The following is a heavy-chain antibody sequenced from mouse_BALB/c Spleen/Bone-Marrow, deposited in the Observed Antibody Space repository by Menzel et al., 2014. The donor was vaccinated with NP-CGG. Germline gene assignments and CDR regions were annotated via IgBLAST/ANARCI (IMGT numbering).Heavy chain of an antibody. D-gene: IGHD3-3*01. CDR3: YATLLRAD. V-gene: IGHV14-4*02. Sequence: EVKLEESGAELVRSGASVKLSCTASGFNIKDYYLHWVKQRPDQGLEWIGWIDPENGDSEYAPNFQGKATMTADTSSNTAYLHLSSLTSEDAAVYYCYATLLRADWGQGTSVNVYS. J-gene: IGHJ4*01. CDR1: GFNIKDYY. CDR2: IDPENGDS.